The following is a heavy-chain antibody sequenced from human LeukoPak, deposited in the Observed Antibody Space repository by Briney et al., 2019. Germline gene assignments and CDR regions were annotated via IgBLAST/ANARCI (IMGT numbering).Heavy chain of an antibody. CDR1: GGTFSSYA. V-gene: IGHV1-69*05. CDR2: IIPIFGTA. J-gene: IGHJ3*02. CDR3: AREVTPFDAFDI. D-gene: IGHD2-21*02. Sequence: SVKVSCKASGGTFSSYAISWVGQAPGQGLEWMGRIIPIFGTANYAQKFQGRVTITTDESTSTAYMELSSLRSEDTAVYYCAREVTPFDAFDIWGQGTMVTVSS.